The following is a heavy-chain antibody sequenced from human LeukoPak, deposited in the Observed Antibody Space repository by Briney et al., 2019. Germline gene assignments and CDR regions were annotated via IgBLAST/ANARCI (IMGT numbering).Heavy chain of an antibody. V-gene: IGHV4-39*07. CDR3: ARTITMIVVIANNWYFDF. CDR2: IYYSGST. J-gene: IGHJ2*01. D-gene: IGHD3-22*01. CDR1: GGSISSSSYY. Sequence: SETLSLTCTVSGGSISSSSYYWGWIRQPPGKGLEWIASIYYSGSTYYNPSLKGRVIISVDTSKNLFSLKLSSVTAADTAVYYCARTITMIVVIANNWYFDFWGRGTLVSVSS.